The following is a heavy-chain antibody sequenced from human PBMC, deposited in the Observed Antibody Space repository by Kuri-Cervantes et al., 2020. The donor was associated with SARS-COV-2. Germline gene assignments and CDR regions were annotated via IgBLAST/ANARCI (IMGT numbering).Heavy chain of an antibody. J-gene: IGHJ4*02. CDR3: AKEPHSSGRPGEIDH. V-gene: IGHV3-48*03. Sequence: GESLKISCAASGFTFSSYEMNWVRRAPGKGLEWVSYISSSGSTIYYADSVKGRFTISRDNSKNTVYLQMSSLRAEDTAVYYCAKEPHSSGRPGEIDHWGQGTLVTVSS. D-gene: IGHD6-19*01. CDR1: GFTFSSYE. CDR2: ISSSGSTI.